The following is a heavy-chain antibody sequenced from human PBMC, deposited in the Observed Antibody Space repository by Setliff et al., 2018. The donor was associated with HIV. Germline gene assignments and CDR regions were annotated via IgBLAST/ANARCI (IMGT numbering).Heavy chain of an antibody. CDR1: GGVSGGDMGVHD. V-gene: IGHV4-30-4*08. Sequence: PSETLSLTCSVSGGVSGGDMGVHDWSWIRQPPGKGLEFIGCIYDSGSSYYNPSLKSRVVISLDTSKNQFSLRLSSVTAADTALYYCARGYDTRGFYYPTDSWSQGTLVTVSS. CDR3: ARGYDTRGFYYPTDS. J-gene: IGHJ5*01. D-gene: IGHD3-22*01. CDR2: IYDSGSS.